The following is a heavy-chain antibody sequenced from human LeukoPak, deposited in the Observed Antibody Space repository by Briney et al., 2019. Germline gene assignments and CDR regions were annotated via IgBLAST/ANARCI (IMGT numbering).Heavy chain of an antibody. CDR2: FIPIPGTS. D-gene: IGHD6-13*01. J-gene: IGHJ3*02. Sequence: ASVKVSCKPSGGTFSKFAISWVRQAPGQGLEWVGGFIPIPGTSNSAEKFQGRLTVTKDEFTGTAYMELSTLRSEDTAVYYCATDLADATYGFDIWGQGTMVTVSS. V-gene: IGHV1-69*05. CDR1: GGTFSKFA. CDR3: ATDLADATYGFDI.